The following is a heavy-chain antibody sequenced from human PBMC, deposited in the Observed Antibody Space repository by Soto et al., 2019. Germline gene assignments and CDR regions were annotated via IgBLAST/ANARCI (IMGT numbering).Heavy chain of an antibody. CDR1: GFTFSSYW. Sequence: GGSLRLSCAASGFTFSSYWMSWVRQAPGKGLEWVANIKQDGSEKYYVDSVKGRFTISRDNAKNSLYLQMNSLRAEDTAVYYCARVSYSSSWYRVEAFDIWGQGTMVT. V-gene: IGHV3-7*01. CDR2: IKQDGSEK. CDR3: ARVSYSSSWYRVEAFDI. D-gene: IGHD6-13*01. J-gene: IGHJ3*02.